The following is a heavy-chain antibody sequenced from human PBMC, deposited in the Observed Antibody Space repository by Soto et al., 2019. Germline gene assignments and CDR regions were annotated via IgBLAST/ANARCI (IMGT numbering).Heavy chain of an antibody. Sequence: SETLSLTCTVSGGPISGGDYFWSWIRQHPEKGLEWIGYISHSGSTYYNPSLKRRVTISVDTSKNQFSLKLSSVTAADTAMYYCAGGDYGILTGYYYAMDVWGQGTTVTSP. J-gene: IGHJ6*02. V-gene: IGHV4-31*03. CDR1: GGPISGGDYF. D-gene: IGHD3-9*01. CDR3: AGGDYGILTGYYYAMDV. CDR2: ISHSGST.